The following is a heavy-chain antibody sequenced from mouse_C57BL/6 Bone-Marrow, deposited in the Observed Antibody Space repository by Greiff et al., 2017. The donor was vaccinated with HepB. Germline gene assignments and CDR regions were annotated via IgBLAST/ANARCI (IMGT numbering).Heavy chain of an antibody. J-gene: IGHJ1*03. D-gene: IGHD1-1*01. CDR3: ARCRSLYYGSSNFDV. CDR2: INPSNGGT. CDR1: GYTFTSYW. Sequence: QVQLKQPGTELVKPGASVKLSCKASGYTFTSYWMHWVKQRPGQGLEWIGNINPSNGGTNYNEKFKSKATLTVDKSSSTAYMQLSSLTSEDSAVYSCARCRSLYYGSSNFDVWGTGTTVTVSS. V-gene: IGHV1-53*01.